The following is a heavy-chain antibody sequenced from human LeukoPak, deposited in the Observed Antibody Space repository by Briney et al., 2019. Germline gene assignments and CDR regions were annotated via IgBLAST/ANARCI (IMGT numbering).Heavy chain of an antibody. CDR1: GFIFSNYG. Sequence: GGSLRLSCAASGFIFSNYGMHWVRQAPGKGLEWVAVIWYDGSNKYYADSVKGRFTISRDNSNNTLFLQLDSLRAEDTAVYYCARDRNWYFDSWGQGTLVTVSS. CDR2: IWYDGSNK. V-gene: IGHV3-33*01. J-gene: IGHJ4*02. D-gene: IGHD1-20*01. CDR3: ARDRNWYFDS.